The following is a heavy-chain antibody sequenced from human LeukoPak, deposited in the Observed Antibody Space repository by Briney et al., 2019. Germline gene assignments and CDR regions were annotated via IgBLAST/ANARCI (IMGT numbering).Heavy chain of an antibody. V-gene: IGHV3-23*01. Sequence: PGGSLRLSCAASGFTFSSYAMSWVRQAPGKGLGWVSAISGSGGSTYYADSVKGRFTISRDNSKNTLYLQMNSLRAEDTAVYYCAKGLEGVVVITNFDYWGQGTLVTVSS. CDR3: AKGLEGVVVITNFDY. D-gene: IGHD3-22*01. CDR2: ISGSGGST. J-gene: IGHJ4*02. CDR1: GFTFSSYA.